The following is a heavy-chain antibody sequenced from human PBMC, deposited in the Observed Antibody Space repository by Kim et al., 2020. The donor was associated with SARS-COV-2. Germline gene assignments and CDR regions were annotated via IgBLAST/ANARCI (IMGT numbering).Heavy chain of an antibody. V-gene: IGHV3-74*01. CDR2: TNPEATTI. D-gene: IGHD1-1*01. CDR3: AKDLTGIRDY. CDR1: GLSNYW. Sequence: GGSLRLSCAASGLSNYWVHWVRQPPGKGLVWVSRTNPEATTISYADSVRGRFTISRDNAKNTVYLQMNSLRVEDTAVYYCAKDLTGIRDYWGQGTLVTVS. J-gene: IGHJ4*02.